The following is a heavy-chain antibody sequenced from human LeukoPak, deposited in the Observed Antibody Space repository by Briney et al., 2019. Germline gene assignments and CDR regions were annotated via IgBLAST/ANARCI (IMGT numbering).Heavy chain of an antibody. CDR3: ARGYFTMTDAFDI. D-gene: IGHD3-22*01. V-gene: IGHV4-34*01. CDR2: INHSGST. J-gene: IGHJ3*02. Sequence: PSETLSLTCTVSGGSISSYYWSWIRQPPGKGLEWIGEINHSGSTNYNPSLKSRVTISVDTSKNQFSLKLSSVTAADTAVYYCARGYFTMTDAFDIWGQGTMVTVSS. CDR1: GGSISSYY.